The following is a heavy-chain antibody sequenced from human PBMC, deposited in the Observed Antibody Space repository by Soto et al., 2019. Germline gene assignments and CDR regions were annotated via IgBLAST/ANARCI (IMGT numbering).Heavy chain of an antibody. J-gene: IGHJ4*02. V-gene: IGHV4-34*01. Sequence: PSETLSLTCAVYGGSFSGYYWSWIRQPPGKGLEWIGEINHSGSTNYNPSLKSRVTISVDTSKNQFSLKLSSVTAADTAVYYCARVYSGSLTFDYWGQGTLVTVSS. CDR2: INHSGST. CDR1: GGSFSGYY. CDR3: ARVYSGSLTFDY. D-gene: IGHD1-26*01.